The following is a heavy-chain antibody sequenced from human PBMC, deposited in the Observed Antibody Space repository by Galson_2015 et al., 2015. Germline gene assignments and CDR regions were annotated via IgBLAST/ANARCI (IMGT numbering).Heavy chain of an antibody. CDR3: VRGGCGGAACSWFDP. V-gene: IGHV1-69*13. CDR2: FVPIFGTP. J-gene: IGHJ5*02. CDR1: GGTFNSYA. Sequence: SVKVSCKASGGTFNSYAISWVRQAPGQGLEWMGGFVPIFGTPNYAQKFHGRVTITADESTTTAYMELGSLRSDDTAVYYCVRGGCGGAACSWFDPWGQGTLVTVSS. D-gene: IGHD2-21*01.